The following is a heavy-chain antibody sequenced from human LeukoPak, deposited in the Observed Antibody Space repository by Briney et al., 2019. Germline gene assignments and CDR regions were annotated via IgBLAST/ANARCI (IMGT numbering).Heavy chain of an antibody. V-gene: IGHV3-33*08. CDR3: TRDHGDYSFDY. Sequence: GGSLRLSCAASGFTFSNYAMTWVRQAPGKGLEWVAIIWFDGSNIYYADSVKGRFTISRDNSKNTLFLQMNSLRAEDTGVYYCTRDHGDYSFDYWGQGTLVTVSS. CDR1: GFTFSNYA. J-gene: IGHJ4*02. D-gene: IGHD4-17*01. CDR2: IWFDGSNI.